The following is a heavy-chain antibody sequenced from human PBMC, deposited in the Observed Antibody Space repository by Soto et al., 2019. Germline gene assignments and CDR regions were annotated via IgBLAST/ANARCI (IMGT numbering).Heavy chain of an antibody. Sequence: QVQLVQSGAEVKKPGASVKVSCKASGYIXTXXXXXXXXXXXXXXLEGMGWISNYNGITNYAQKVQGRVTMTTDRSTSTAYMELRSLRSDDTAVYYCAESMGGSGTYVSWGQGTLVTVSS. CDR3: AESMGGSGTYVS. J-gene: IGHJ4*02. CDR1: GYIXTXXX. D-gene: IGHD3-10*01. V-gene: IGHV1-18*01. CDR2: ISNYNGIT.